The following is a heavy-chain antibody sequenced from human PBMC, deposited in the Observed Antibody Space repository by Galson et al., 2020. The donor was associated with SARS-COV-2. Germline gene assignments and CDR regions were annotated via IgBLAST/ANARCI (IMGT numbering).Heavy chain of an antibody. CDR1: GFTFSSYA. J-gene: IGHJ3*02. Sequence: GGSLRLSCAASGFTFSSYAMHWVRQAPGKGLEWVAVISYDGSNKYYADSVKGRFTISRDNSKNTLYLQMNSLRAEDTAVYYCATLGKYDFWSGYSGDAFDIWGQGTMVTVSS. V-gene: IGHV3-30*04. D-gene: IGHD3-3*01. CDR3: ATLGKYDFWSGYSGDAFDI. CDR2: ISYDGSNK.